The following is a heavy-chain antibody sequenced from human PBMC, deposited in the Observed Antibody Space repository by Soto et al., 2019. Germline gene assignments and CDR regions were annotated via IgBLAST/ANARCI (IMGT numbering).Heavy chain of an antibody. CDR1: GASIRRRGYY. CDR3: ASSGGPEGDWFDP. V-gene: IGHV4-31*01. J-gene: IGHJ5*02. CDR2: VYYSGST. D-gene: IGHD2-15*01. Sequence: QVLLQEPGPGLVKPSQTLSLTCTVSGASIRRRGYYWSWIRQHPGGGLEWIGFVYYSGSTDYNPSLRGVVTISADTSKNEFTLRLFSVTAADTAMYYCASSGGPEGDWFDPWGQGTLVTVSS.